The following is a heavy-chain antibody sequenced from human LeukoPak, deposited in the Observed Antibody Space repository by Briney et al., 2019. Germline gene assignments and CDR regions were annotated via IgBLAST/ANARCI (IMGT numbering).Heavy chain of an antibody. CDR1: GGSISSGGYY. CDR2: IYYSGST. V-gene: IGHV4-30-2*03. J-gene: IGHJ3*02. CDR3: ARRVIVVVPAAYPDAFDI. D-gene: IGHD2-2*01. Sequence: SQTLSLTCTVSGGSISSGGYYWSWIRQPPGKGLEWIGSIYYSGSTYYNPSLKSRVTISVDTSKNQFSLKLSSVTAADTAVYYCARRVIVVVPAAYPDAFDIWGQGTMVTVSS.